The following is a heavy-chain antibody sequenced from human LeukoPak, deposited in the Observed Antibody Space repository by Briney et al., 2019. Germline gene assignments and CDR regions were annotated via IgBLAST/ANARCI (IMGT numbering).Heavy chain of an antibody. CDR3: ARDDYGGLGGDY. D-gene: IGHD4-23*01. Sequence: ALLKASCTASGYTFTGYYVHWVRQAPGQGLEWMGWINPHSGGTNFAQNFQGRVTMTRDTSISTAYMELSRLKSDDTAVYYCARDDYGGLGGDYWGQGTLVTVSS. V-gene: IGHV1-2*02. CDR1: GYTFTGYY. J-gene: IGHJ4*02. CDR2: INPHSGGT.